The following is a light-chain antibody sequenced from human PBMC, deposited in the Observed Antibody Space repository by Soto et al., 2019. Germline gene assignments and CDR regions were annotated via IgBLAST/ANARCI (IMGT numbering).Light chain of an antibody. Sequence: ETVLTQSPGTLSLSQGERATLSCRASQTIRSTYLAWYRQTPGQAPRLLIYGASNRATGIADRFSGSGSGTDFTLIISRLEPEDFALYYCQQYGSSPWTFGQGTKVEIK. CDR2: GAS. CDR1: QTIRSTY. J-gene: IGKJ1*01. V-gene: IGKV3-20*01. CDR3: QQYGSSPWT.